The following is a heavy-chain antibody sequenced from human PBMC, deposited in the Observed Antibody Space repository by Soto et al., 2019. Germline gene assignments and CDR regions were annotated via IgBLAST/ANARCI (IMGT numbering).Heavy chain of an antibody. CDR3: TRHALQFCGGDCYLLPYFDL. CDR1: GFTFSGSA. Sequence: GGSLRLSCAASGFTFSGSAMHWVRQASGKGLEWVGRIRSKANSYATVYDASVKGRFTISRDDSKNTAYLQMNSLKTEDTAVYYCTRHALQFCGGDCYLLPYFDLWGRGTLVTVSS. CDR2: IRSKANSYAT. J-gene: IGHJ2*01. V-gene: IGHV3-73*01. D-gene: IGHD2-21*02.